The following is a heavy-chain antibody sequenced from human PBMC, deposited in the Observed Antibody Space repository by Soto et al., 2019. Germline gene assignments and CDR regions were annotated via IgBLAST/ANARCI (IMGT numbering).Heavy chain of an antibody. V-gene: IGHV1-18*01. D-gene: IGHD6-6*01. CDR3: ARAPTQGSSSPVGWFDP. J-gene: IGHJ5*02. CDR2: ISAYNGNT. CDR1: GYTFTSYG. Sequence: ASVKVSCKASGYTFTSYGISWVRQAPGQGLEWMGWISAYNGNTNYAQKLQGRVTMTTDTSTSTAYMELRSLRSDDTAVYYCARAPTQGSSSPVGWFDPWGQGTLVTVSS.